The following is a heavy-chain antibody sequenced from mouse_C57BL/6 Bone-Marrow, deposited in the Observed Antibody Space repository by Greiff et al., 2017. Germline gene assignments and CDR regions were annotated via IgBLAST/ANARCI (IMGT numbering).Heavy chain of an antibody. CDR2: INPNNGGT. CDR3: ARRPLYAYAMDY. CDR1: GYTFTDYN. Sequence: DVQLQESGPELVKPGASVKIPCKASGYTFTDYNMDWVKQSHGKSLEWIGDINPNNGGTIYNQKFKGKATLTVDKSSSTAYMELRSLTSEDTAVYYCARRPLYAYAMDYWGQGTSVTVSS. D-gene: IGHD2-12*01. V-gene: IGHV1-18*01. J-gene: IGHJ4*01.